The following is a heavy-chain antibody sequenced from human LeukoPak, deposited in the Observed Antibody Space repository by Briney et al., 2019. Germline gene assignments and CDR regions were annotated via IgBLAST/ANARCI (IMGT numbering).Heavy chain of an antibody. CDR3: AKSHPPTVATEEGEYLQH. J-gene: IGHJ1*01. D-gene: IGHD4-17*01. V-gene: IGHV3-30*18. Sequence: GGSLRLSCAASGFTFSSFGMHWVRQAPGQGLEWVAVISFDGSNQYYADSVKGRFTIYRDNFKNTVYLQMNSLRAEETAVYYCAKSHPPTVATEEGEYLQHWGQGTLVTVSS. CDR2: ISFDGSNQ. CDR1: GFTFSSFG.